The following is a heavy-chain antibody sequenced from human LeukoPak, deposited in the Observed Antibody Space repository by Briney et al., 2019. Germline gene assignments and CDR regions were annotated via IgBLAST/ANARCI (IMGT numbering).Heavy chain of an antibody. CDR1: GGSISSGGYS. CDR2: IYYSGST. Sequence: PSETLSLTCTVSGGSISSGGYSWSWIRQHPGKGLEWIGYIYYSGSTYYNPSLKSRVTISVDTSKNQFSLKLSSVTAADTAVYYCARAIAVPAAIGYYYYMDVWGKGTTVTVSS. J-gene: IGHJ6*03. CDR3: ARAIAVPAAIGYYYYMDV. D-gene: IGHD2-2*02. V-gene: IGHV4-31*03.